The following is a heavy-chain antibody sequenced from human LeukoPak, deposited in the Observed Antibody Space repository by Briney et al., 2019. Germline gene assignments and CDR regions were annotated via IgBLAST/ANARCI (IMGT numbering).Heavy chain of an antibody. CDR3: ACYSGYDLYYYYGMDV. D-gene: IGHD5-12*01. J-gene: IGHJ6*02. V-gene: IGHV7-4-1*02. CDR1: GYTFTSYA. Sequence: GASVKVSCKASGYTFTSYAMNWVRQAPGQGLEWMGWINTNTGNPTYAQGFTGRFVFSLDTSVSTAYLQISSLKAEDTAVYYCACYSGYDLYYYYGMDVWGQGTTVTVSS. CDR2: INTNTGNP.